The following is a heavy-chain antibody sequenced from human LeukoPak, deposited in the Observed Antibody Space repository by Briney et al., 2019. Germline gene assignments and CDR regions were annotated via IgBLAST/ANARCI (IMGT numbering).Heavy chain of an antibody. CDR2: ISSSGRTI. J-gene: IGHJ6*03. CDR3: ARNFGGASAYYYYYYMDV. Sequence: PGGSLRLSCAASGFTFSDYYMSWIRQAPGKGLEWVSYISSSGRTIYYADSVKGRFTISRDNAKNSPYLQMNSLRAEDTAVYYCARNFGGASAYYYYYYMDVWGKGTTLTVSS. V-gene: IGHV3-11*01. CDR1: GFTFSDYY. D-gene: IGHD3-16*01.